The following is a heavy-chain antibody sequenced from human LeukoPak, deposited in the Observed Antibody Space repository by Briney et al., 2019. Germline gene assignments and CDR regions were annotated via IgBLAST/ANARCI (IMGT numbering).Heavy chain of an antibody. J-gene: IGHJ4*02. V-gene: IGHV3-23*01. D-gene: IGHD2-21*02. CDR2: ISGSGGTT. CDR3: AKWRRAYCGGDCYSSFDY. Sequence: GGSLTLSCAASGFTFSSYAMSWVRQAPGKGLEWVSAISGSGGTTYYADSVKGRFTISRDNSKNTLYLQMNSLRAEDTAIYYCAKWRRAYCGGDCYSSFDYWGQGTLVTVSS. CDR1: GFTFSSYA.